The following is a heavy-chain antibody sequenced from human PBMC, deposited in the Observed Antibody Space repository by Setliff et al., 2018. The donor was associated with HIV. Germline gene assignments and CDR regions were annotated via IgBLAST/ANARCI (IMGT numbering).Heavy chain of an antibody. CDR2: VFYTGFA. Sequence: PSATLSLTCTVSGDSIRGYYWSWIRQPPGKGLEGMGYVFYTGFAAYNPSLKSRLTISVDASKSQFSLRLTSVTAADTAIYYCARQVSIPGVAITPLDYWGQVALVTVSS. D-gene: IGHD5-12*01. V-gene: IGHV4-59*08. J-gene: IGHJ4*02. CDR3: ARQVSIPGVAITPLDY. CDR1: GDSIRGYY.